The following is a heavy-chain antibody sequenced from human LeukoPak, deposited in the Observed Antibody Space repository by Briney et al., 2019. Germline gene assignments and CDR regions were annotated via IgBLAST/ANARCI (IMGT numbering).Heavy chain of an antibody. CDR1: GGSISSNNDY. CDR3: ARNSIAAAGNPFDY. V-gene: IGHV4-39*01. CDR2: IYYSGST. J-gene: IGHJ4*02. Sequence: SETLSLTCTVSGGSISSNNDYWGWIRQPPGKGLEWIGSIYYSGSTYYNPSLKSRVIISVDTSKNQFSLKLSSVTAADTAVYYCARNSIAAAGNPFDYWGQGTPVTVSS. D-gene: IGHD6-13*01.